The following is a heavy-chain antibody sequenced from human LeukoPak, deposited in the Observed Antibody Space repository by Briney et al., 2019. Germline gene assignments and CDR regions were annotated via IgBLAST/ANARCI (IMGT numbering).Heavy chain of an antibody. D-gene: IGHD1-1*01. V-gene: IGHV3-64*04. CDR1: GFVFSIYT. Sequence: GGSLRLSCSASGFVFSIYTMYWVRQTPGKGPEYVSTISGSGNGFSIYYADSVKGRFTISRDDVKNMLYLQMNSLRVEDTGLYYCSTVEHFWGQGTLVTVSS. CDR3: STVEHF. J-gene: IGHJ4*02. CDR2: ISGSGNGFSI.